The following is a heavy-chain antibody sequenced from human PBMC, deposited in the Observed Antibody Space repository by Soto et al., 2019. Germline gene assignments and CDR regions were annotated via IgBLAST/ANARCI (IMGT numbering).Heavy chain of an antibody. J-gene: IGHJ5*02. D-gene: IGHD4-17*01. CDR1: GFSLSNATMG. Sequence: QVTLKESGPVLMKPTETLTLTCTVSGFSLSNATMGVTWIRQPPGKALEWLAHIFSNDEKSYSQSLKTRLTFCKLTFXGQVVLTMTNMDPVDTARYYCARIYGGKSGGWFDPWGQGTLVTVSS. CDR3: ARIYGGKSGGWFDP. V-gene: IGHV2-26*01. CDR2: IFSNDEK.